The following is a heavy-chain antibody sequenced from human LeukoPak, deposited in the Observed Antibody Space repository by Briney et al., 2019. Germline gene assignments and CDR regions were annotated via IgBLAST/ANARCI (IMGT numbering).Heavy chain of an antibody. CDR2: IKQDGSEK. CDR3: ARDYLSPYYYDSSGYSHFDY. Sequence: PGGSLRLSCAASGFTFSSYWMSWVRQAPGKGLEWVANIKQDGSEKYYVDSVKGRFTISRDNAKNSLYLQMNSLRAEDTAVYYCARDYLSPYYYDSSGYSHFDYWGQGTLVTVSS. V-gene: IGHV3-7*01. CDR1: GFTFSSYW. D-gene: IGHD3-22*01. J-gene: IGHJ4*02.